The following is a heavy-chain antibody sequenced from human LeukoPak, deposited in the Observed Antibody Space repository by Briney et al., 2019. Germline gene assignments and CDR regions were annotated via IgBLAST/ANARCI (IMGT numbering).Heavy chain of an antibody. D-gene: IGHD2-2*01. CDR1: GYTFTGYY. CDR2: ISPNSGGT. V-gene: IGHV1-2*02. CDR3: ARTKPPCTSCLLLDY. Sequence: ASVKVSCKASGYTFTGYYIHWLRQAPGQGLEWMGWISPNSGGTNYAQKFQGLVTMSRDTSITTVYMELNRLVSDDTAVYYCARTKPPCTSCLLLDYWGQGTLVTVSS. J-gene: IGHJ4*02.